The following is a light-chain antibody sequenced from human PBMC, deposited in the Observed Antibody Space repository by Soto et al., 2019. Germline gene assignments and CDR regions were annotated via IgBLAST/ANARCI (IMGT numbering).Light chain of an antibody. CDR1: QSVLYSSNNNNY. V-gene: IGKV4-1*01. CDR2: WAS. CDR3: QQYFSIPWT. Sequence: DIVMTQSPDSLAVSLGERATINCKSSQSVLYSSNNNNYLAWYQQRPGQPPKLLIYWASTRESGVPDRFSGSGSGTDFTLTISSLQAEDVAVYYCQQYFSIPWTFGQGTKVEV. J-gene: IGKJ1*01.